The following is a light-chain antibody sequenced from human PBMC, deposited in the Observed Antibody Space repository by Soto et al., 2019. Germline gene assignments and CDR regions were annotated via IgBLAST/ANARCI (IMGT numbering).Light chain of an antibody. CDR2: AAS. J-gene: IGKJ2*01. Sequence: DIQMTQSPSSLSASVGDRVTITCRTSPTISTYLNWYQQKPGKAPKLLIYAASSLQSGVPSRFSGSGSGADFTLTISSLQPEDFATYYCQQSLGIPYTFGQWTKLEIK. V-gene: IGKV1-39*01. CDR3: QQSLGIPYT. CDR1: PTISTY.